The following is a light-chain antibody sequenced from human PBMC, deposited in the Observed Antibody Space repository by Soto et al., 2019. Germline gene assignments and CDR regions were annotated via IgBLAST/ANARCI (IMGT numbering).Light chain of an antibody. J-gene: IGKJ1*01. CDR3: QQYNNWPET. Sequence: EIVLTQSPATLSLSPGERATISCLASQSVSSSYLAWYQQKPGQAPRLLIYDASNRATGIPARFSGSGSGTEFTLTISSLQSEDFAVYYCQQYNNWPETFGQGTKVDI. CDR2: DAS. V-gene: IGKV3D-15*01. CDR1: QSVSSSY.